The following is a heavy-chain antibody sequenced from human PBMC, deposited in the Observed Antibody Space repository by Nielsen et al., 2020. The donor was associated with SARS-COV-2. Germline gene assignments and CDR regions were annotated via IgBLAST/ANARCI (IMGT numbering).Heavy chain of an antibody. CDR3: AGGADFWSGTQKYYMDV. J-gene: IGHJ6*03. Sequence: GESLKISCSASGFTFSNTWMDWVRQAPGQGLVWVSRISSSGSGKAYADLVKGRFAVSRDNAGNTVFLQMNSLRVKDTAVYYCAGGADFWSGTQKYYMDVWGKGTTVTVSS. CDR1: GFTFSNTW. D-gene: IGHD3-3*01. V-gene: IGHV3-74*03. CDR2: ISSSGSGK.